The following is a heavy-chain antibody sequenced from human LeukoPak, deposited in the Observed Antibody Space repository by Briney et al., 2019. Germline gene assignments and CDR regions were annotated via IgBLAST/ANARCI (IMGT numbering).Heavy chain of an antibody. CDR3: ARAQLYSSSWYIYFQH. CDR1: GFTVSSNY. CDR2: IYSSGST. Sequence: GGSLRLSCAASGFTVSSNYMSWVRQAPGKGLEWVSVIYSSGSTYYADPVKGRFTISRDNSKNTLHLQMNTLRAEDTAVYYCARAQLYSSSWYIYFQHWGQGTLVTVSS. J-gene: IGHJ1*01. D-gene: IGHD6-13*01. V-gene: IGHV3-53*01.